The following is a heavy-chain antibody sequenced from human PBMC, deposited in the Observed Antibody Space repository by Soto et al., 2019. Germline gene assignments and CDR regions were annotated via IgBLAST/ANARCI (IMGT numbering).Heavy chain of an antibody. D-gene: IGHD1-1*01. J-gene: IGHJ3*02. Sequence: EVQLLESGGGLVQPGGSLRLSCAASGFTFSSYTMSWVRQAPGKGLEWVSSTSGSGGSTYYAHSVKVRFTFSRDNSKNTRYRQMNSLRVEDTARDYCARSSTGGFDACDIWGQGTMVAVSS. V-gene: IGHV3-23*01. CDR2: TSGSGGST. CDR1: GFTFSSYT. CDR3: ARSSTGGFDACDI.